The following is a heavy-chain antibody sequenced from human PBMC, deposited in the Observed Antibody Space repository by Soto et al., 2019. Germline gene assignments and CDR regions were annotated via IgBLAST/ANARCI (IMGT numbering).Heavy chain of an antibody. CDR3: AGDSAVAGSKNYFDY. D-gene: IGHD6-19*01. V-gene: IGHV4-31*03. CDR2: IYYSGST. J-gene: IGHJ4*02. Sequence: PSETLSLTCTVSGGSISSGGYYWSWIRQHPGKGLEWIGYIYYSGSTYYNPSLKSRVTISVDTSKNQFSLKLSSVTAADTAVYYCAGDSAVAGSKNYFDYWGQGTLVTVSS. CDR1: GGSISSGGYY.